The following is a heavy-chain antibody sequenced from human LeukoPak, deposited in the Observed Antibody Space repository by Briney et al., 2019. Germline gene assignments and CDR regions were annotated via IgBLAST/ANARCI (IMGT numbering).Heavy chain of an antibody. CDR3: ARASRDGFNQNFDF. Sequence: GESLTISCKACGYSFFSNYWIAWVRQMPGKGLEWMGILYPVDSDSRYSPSFQGQVTISADRSISTAYLHWSSLKVSDTAMYYCARASRDGFNQNFDFWGQGTLVTVSS. CDR2: LYPVDSDS. V-gene: IGHV5-51*01. CDR1: GYSFFSNYW. D-gene: IGHD5-24*01. J-gene: IGHJ4*02.